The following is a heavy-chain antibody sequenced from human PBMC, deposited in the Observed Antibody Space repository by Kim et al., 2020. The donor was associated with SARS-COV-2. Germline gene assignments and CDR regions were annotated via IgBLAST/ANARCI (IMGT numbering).Heavy chain of an antibody. D-gene: IGHD3-10*01. V-gene: IGHV1-3*01. CDR3: VVLQAGFAPFDY. Sequence: KNSQRFPGRVTMTRDTSASTAYMELSSLRSEDTAGYYCVVLQAGFAPFDYWGQGTLVTVSS. J-gene: IGHJ4*02.